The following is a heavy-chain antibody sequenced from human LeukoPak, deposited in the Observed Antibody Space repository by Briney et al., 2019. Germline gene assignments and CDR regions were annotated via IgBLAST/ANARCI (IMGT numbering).Heavy chain of an antibody. J-gene: IGHJ4*02. Sequence: GGSLRLSCAASGFTFSTYWMSWLRQAPGKGLEWVANTNQDGSEKYYVDSVEGRFTISRDNAKNSPYLQLNSPRAEDTAVYYCARMAGCLWDYWGQGTLVTVSS. CDR2: TNQDGSEK. D-gene: IGHD5-24*01. V-gene: IGHV3-7*05. CDR3: ARMAGCLWDY. CDR1: GFTFSTYW.